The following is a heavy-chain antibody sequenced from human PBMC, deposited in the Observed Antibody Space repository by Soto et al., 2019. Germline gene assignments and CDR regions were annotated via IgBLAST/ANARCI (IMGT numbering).Heavy chain of an antibody. CDR3: THRESVELRGYYYMDV. Sequence: SGPTLVKPTQTLTLTCTFSGFSLSTTGVGVGWIRQPPGKALEWLSIIYWDNDKSYSPSLKSRLSITKATSKNQVVLTLSNIDPVDTGTYYCTHRESVELRGYYYMDVWGKGTTVTVSS. CDR1: GFSLSTTGVG. CDR2: IYWDNDK. V-gene: IGHV2-5*02. J-gene: IGHJ6*03. D-gene: IGHD1-7*01.